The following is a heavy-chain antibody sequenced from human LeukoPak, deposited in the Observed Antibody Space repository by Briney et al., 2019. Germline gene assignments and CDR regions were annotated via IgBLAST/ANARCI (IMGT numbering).Heavy chain of an antibody. CDR1: GGSISSYY. J-gene: IGHJ4*02. Sequence: SETLSLTCTVSGGSISSYYWSWIRQPPGKGLEGIGYIYYSGSTIYNPSLKSRVTISVDTSKNQFSLKLSSVTAADTAVYYCARGYSGYDYFDYWGQGTLVTVSS. CDR3: ARGYSGYDYFDY. CDR2: IYYSGST. D-gene: IGHD5-12*01. V-gene: IGHV4-59*01.